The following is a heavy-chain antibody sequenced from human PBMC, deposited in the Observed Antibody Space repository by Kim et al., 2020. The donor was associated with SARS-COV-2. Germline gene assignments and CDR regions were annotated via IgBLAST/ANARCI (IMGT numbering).Heavy chain of an antibody. Sequence: ASVKVSCKASGYTFTSYAMHWVRQAPGQRLEWMGWINAGNGNTKYSQKFQGRVTITRDTSASTAYMELSSLRSEDTAVYYCARDQTIFGVVIIAPFGAFDIWGQGTMVTVSS. CDR2: INAGNGNT. CDR3: ARDQTIFGVVIIAPFGAFDI. CDR1: GYTFTSYA. V-gene: IGHV1-3*01. J-gene: IGHJ3*02. D-gene: IGHD3-3*01.